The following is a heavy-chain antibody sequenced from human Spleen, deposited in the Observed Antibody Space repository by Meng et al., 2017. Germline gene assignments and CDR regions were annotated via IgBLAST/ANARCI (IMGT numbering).Heavy chain of an antibody. CDR2: ISASNGNT. V-gene: IGHV1-18*01. CDR1: GYTFTSYF. D-gene: IGHD6-19*01. J-gene: IGHJ3*02. CDR3: AASAAVAVRFPLHDAFDI. Sequence: ASVTVSCQASGYTFTSYFINWLRQAPGQGLEWMGWISASNGNTNYAQKFQGRVTMTTDTSTSTAYMELSSLRSEDTAVYYCAASAAVAVRFPLHDAFDIWGQGTMVTVSS.